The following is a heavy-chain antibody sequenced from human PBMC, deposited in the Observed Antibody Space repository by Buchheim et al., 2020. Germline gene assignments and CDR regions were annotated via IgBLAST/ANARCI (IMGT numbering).Heavy chain of an antibody. D-gene: IGHD6-19*01. CDR3: AKEPPYASGWYRRSYFDY. V-gene: IGHV3-33*06. CDR1: GFTFSSYG. J-gene: IGHJ4*02. Sequence: QVQLVESGGGVVQPGRSLRLSCAASGFTFSSYGMHWVRQAPGKGLEWVAVIWYDGSNKYYADSVKGRFTISRDNSKNTPYLQMNSLRAEDTAVYYCAKEPPYASGWYRRSYFDYWAQGTL. CDR2: IWYDGSNK.